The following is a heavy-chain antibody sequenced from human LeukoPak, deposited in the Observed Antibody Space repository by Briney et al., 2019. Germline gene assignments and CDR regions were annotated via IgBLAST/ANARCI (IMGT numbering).Heavy chain of an antibody. Sequence: PGGALRLSCAASGFTLSSYGMHWVRQAPGKGLEWVAFIRYDGSNKYYADSVKGRFTISRDNSKNTLYLQMNSLRAEDTAVYYCAKGRGYHYYYYGMDVWGQGTTVTVSS. CDR3: AKGRGYHYYYYGMDV. V-gene: IGHV3-30*02. D-gene: IGHD5-12*01. J-gene: IGHJ6*02. CDR1: GFTLSSYG. CDR2: IRYDGSNK.